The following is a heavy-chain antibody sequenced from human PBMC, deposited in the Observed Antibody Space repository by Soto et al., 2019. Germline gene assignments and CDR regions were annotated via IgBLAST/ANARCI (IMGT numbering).Heavy chain of an antibody. CDR2: IYYTGST. J-gene: IGHJ4*02. CDR3: ASVGIVAAL. D-gene: IGHD6-13*01. V-gene: IGHV4-39*01. Sequence: SETLSLTCSVSGGSINSRNSYWGWIRQPPGKGLEWIGSIYYTGSTYYNPSLKSRVTISVDTSKNQFSLSLSSVTAADTAVYYCASVGIVAALGGQGTLVTVS. CDR1: GGSINSRNSY.